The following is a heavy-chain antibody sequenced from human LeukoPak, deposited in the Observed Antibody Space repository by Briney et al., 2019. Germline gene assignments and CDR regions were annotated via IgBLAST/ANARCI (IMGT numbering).Heavy chain of an antibody. CDR2: IYYSGST. D-gene: IGHD6-13*01. CDR1: GGSISSYY. CDR3: ARSGVRYSSSWYLVY. V-gene: IGHV4-59*01. J-gene: IGHJ4*02. Sequence: SETLSLTCTVSGGSISSYYWSWIRQPPGKGLEWIGYIYYSGSTNYNPSLKSRVTISVATSKNQFSLKLSSVTAADTAVYYCARSGVRYSSSWYLVYWGQGTLVTVSS.